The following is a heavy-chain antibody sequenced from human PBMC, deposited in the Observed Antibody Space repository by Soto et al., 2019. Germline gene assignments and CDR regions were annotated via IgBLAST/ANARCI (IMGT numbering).Heavy chain of an antibody. V-gene: IGHV3-11*01. D-gene: IGHD3-22*01. CDR2: ISSSGSTI. J-gene: IGHJ4*02. Sequence: GGSLRLSCAASGFTFSDYYMSWIRQAPGKGLEWVSHISSSGSTIYYADSVKGRFTISRDNAKNSLYLQMNGLRAEDTAVYYCAREKTGGDLYYYDSSGSKLNDYWGQGTLVTVSS. CDR3: AREKTGGDLYYYDSSGSKLNDY. CDR1: GFTFSDYY.